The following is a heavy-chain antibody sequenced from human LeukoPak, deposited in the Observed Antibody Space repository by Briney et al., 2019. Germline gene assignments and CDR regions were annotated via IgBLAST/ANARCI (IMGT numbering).Heavy chain of an antibody. CDR2: ISGSGGST. CDR1: GFTFSSYA. D-gene: IGHD5-18*01. CDR3: AKVYTWSGYSYERYYFDY. J-gene: IGHJ4*02. V-gene: IGHV3-23*01. Sequence: PGGSLRLSCAASGFTFSSYAMSWVRQAPGKGLEWVSAISGSGGSTYYADSVKGRFTISRDNSHHTRNLQMNSLSAEDTAVYYCAKVYTWSGYSYERYYFDYWGQRPLVTVSS.